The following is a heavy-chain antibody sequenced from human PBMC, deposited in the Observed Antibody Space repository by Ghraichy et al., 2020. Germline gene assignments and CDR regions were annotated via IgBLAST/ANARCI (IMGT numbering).Heavy chain of an antibody. V-gene: IGHV3-53*01. CDR3: ARDVHCNHLDY. Sequence: GSLRLSCAASGSTVSSYNMNWVRQAPGKGLEWVSVIYSGGGTYHADSVKGRFTISRDNAKNSLFLQMGSLRAEDAAVYYCARDVHCNHLDYWGQGTLVTVSS. CDR2: IYSGGGT. D-gene: IGHD2-21*02. CDR1: GSTVSSYN. J-gene: IGHJ4*02.